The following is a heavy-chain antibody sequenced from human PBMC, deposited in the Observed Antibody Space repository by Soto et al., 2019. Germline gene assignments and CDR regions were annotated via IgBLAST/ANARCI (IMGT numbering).Heavy chain of an antibody. Sequence: EVQLLESGGGLVQPGGSLRLSCAASGFTFSIYAMTWVRQAPGKGLEWVSSISGSGGSTYYADSVKGRFTISRDNSKNTLYLQMNSLRAEDTALYYCAKPYYYGSGTGPDAFDICGQGTMVTVSS. V-gene: IGHV3-23*01. CDR1: GFTFSIYA. CDR2: ISGSGGST. J-gene: IGHJ3*02. CDR3: AKPYYYGSGTGPDAFDI. D-gene: IGHD3-10*01.